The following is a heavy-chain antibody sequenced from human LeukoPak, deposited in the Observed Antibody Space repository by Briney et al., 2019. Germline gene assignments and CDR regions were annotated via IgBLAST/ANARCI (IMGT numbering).Heavy chain of an antibody. CDR2: INPSGGST. J-gene: IGHJ6*03. CDR1: GYTFTSYY. D-gene: IGHD1-26*01. Sequence: VASVKVSCKASGYTFTSYYMHWVRQAPGQGLEWMGIINPSGGSTSYAQKFQGRVTMTRDMSTSTVYMELSSLRSEDTAVYYCATEGELLLLGHRHYYYMDVWGKGTTVTVSS. CDR3: ATEGELLLLGHRHYYYMDV. V-gene: IGHV1-46*01.